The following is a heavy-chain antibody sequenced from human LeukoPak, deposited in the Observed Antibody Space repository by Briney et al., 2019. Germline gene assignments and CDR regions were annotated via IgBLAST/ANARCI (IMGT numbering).Heavy chain of an antibody. CDR2: INPSGGST. V-gene: IGHV1-46*01. CDR1: GYTFTSYY. Sequence: ASVKVSCKASGYTFTSYYMHWVRQAPGQGLEWMGIINPSGGSTSYAQKFQGRVTMTRDMSTSTVYMELSSLRSEDTAVYYCARVSGEEWLRFGFWGQGTLVTVSS. J-gene: IGHJ4*02. D-gene: IGHD5-12*01. CDR3: ARVSGEEWLRFGF.